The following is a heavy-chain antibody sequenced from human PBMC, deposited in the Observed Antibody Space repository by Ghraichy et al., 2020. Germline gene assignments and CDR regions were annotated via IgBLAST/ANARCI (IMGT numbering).Heavy chain of an antibody. CDR3: ASNLPPMD. Sequence: GKSLNISCAASGFTFNIYGMNWVRQAPGKGLEWVSYISSTSSAMYYADSVKGRFTISRDNAKNSLYLQMNSLRDEDTAVYYCASNLPPMDWGQGTLVTVSS. J-gene: IGHJ4*02. CDR2: ISSTSSAM. V-gene: IGHV3-48*02. CDR1: GFTFNIYG. D-gene: IGHD5-24*01.